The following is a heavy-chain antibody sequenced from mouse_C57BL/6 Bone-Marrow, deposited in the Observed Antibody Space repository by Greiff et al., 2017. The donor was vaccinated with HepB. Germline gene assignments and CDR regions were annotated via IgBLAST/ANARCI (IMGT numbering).Heavy chain of an antibody. V-gene: IGHV1-81*01. Sequence: QVQLKQSGAELARPGASVKLSCKASGYTFTSYGISWVKQRTGQGLEWIGEIYPRSGNTYYNEKFKGKATLHADKSSSTAYMELRSLTSEDSAVYFCAREGGYYDFYYAMDYWGQGTSVTVSS. CDR3: AREGGYYDFYYAMDY. D-gene: IGHD2-3*01. CDR2: IYPRSGNT. J-gene: IGHJ4*01. CDR1: GYTFTSYG.